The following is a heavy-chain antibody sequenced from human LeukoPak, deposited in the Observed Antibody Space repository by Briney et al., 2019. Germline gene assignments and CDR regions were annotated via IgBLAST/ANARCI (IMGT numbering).Heavy chain of an antibody. CDR2: ISGSGGST. CDR1: GFTFSSYA. D-gene: IGHD5-18*01. Sequence: GGSLRLSRAASGFTFSSYAMSWVRQAPGKGLEWVSAISGSGGSTYYADSVKGRFTISRDNSKNTLYLQMNSLRAEDTAVCYCTALSGYSYGYGYWGQGTLVTVSS. V-gene: IGHV3-23*01. J-gene: IGHJ4*02. CDR3: TALSGYSYGYGY.